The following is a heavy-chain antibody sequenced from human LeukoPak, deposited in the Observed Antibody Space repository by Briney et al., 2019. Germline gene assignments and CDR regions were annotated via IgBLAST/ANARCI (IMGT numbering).Heavy chain of an antibody. CDR1: GFTLSSYG. CDR2: IWYDGSNK. D-gene: IGHD4-17*01. Sequence: GGSLRLSCAASGFTLSSYGMHWVRQAPGKGLEWVAVIWYDGSNKYYADSVKGRFTISRDNSKNTLYLQMNSLRAEDTAVYYCARVQGDYEYYFDYWGQGTLVTVSS. J-gene: IGHJ4*02. CDR3: ARVQGDYEYYFDY. V-gene: IGHV3-33*01.